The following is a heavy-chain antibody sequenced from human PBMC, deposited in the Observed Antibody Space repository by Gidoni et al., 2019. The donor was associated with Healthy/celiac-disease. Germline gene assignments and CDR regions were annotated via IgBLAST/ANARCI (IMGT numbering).Heavy chain of an antibody. V-gene: IGHV1-46*01. J-gene: IGHJ6*02. CDR3: ARNLCSGGSCHLKGMDV. Sequence: QVQLVQSGAEVKKPGASVKVSCKASGYTFTSYYMPWVRQAPGQGLEWMGIINPSGGSKSYAQKFQGRVTMTRDTSTSTVYMELSSLRSEDTAVYYCARNLCSGGSCHLKGMDVWGQGTTVTVSS. D-gene: IGHD2-15*01. CDR1: GYTFTSYY. CDR2: INPSGGSK.